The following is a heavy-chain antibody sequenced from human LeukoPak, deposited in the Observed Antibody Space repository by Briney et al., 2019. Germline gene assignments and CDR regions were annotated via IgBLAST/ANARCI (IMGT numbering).Heavy chain of an antibody. Sequence: ASVKVSCKASGYTFADYYIHWVRQAPGQGLEWVGWMNPNSSDTNYARSFQGRVTMTRDTSISTAYMELSRLRFDDTAVYYCAKDERWHGGSGWLYYYYYMDVWGKGTTVTISS. CDR2: MNPNSSDT. V-gene: IGHV1-2*02. CDR1: GYTFADYY. J-gene: IGHJ6*03. D-gene: IGHD6-19*01. CDR3: AKDERWHGGSGWLYYYYYMDV.